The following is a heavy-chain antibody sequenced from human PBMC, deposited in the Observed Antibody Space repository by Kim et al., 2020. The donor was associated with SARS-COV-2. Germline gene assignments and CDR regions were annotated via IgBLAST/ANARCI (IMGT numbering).Heavy chain of an antibody. CDR1: GFPFSSYG. Sequence: GGSLRLSCAASGFPFSSYGMHWVRQAPGKGLEWVAVISHDGRNNYYADSVKGRFTISRDNSKDTLYVQMSSLRREDTAVYYCAKGCDSDGYCYIIDFWGQGTLVTVSS. D-gene: IGHD3-22*01. J-gene: IGHJ4*02. CDR3: AKGCDSDGYCYIIDF. V-gene: IGHV3-30*18. CDR2: ISHDGRNN.